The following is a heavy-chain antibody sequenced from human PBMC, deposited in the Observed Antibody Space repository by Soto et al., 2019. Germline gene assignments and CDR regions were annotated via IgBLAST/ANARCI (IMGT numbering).Heavy chain of an antibody. CDR3: ARGGSAIFDY. Sequence: VASVKVSCKASGYTLSTYALHCVRQAPGQSLEWMGWIDADNYDTKYSQKFQGRVTITRDTSANTAYMEVNSLRYEDTAVYYCARGGSAIFDYWGPGTLVTVSS. D-gene: IGHD2-2*01. J-gene: IGHJ4*02. V-gene: IGHV1-3*01. CDR2: IDADNYDT. CDR1: GYTLSTYA.